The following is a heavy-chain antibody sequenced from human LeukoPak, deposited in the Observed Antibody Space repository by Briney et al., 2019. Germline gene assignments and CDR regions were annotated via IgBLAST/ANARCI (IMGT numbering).Heavy chain of an antibody. V-gene: IGHV1-2*02. CDR1: SYTFTNYA. CDR3: ARGAIVATIVEDY. CDR2: INPNSGGT. Sequence: ASVKVSCKASSYTFTNYAFTWVRRAPGQGLEWMGWINPNSGGTNYAQKFQGRVTMTRDTSISTAYMELSRLRSDDTAVYYCARGAIVATIVEDYWGQGTLVTVSS. J-gene: IGHJ4*02. D-gene: IGHD5-12*01.